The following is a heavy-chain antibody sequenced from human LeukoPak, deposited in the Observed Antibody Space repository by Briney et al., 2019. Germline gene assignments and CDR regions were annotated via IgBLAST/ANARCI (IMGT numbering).Heavy chain of an antibody. V-gene: IGHV3-30*02. CDR1: GFTFSSYG. D-gene: IGHD1-1*01. CDR2: IRYDGSNK. J-gene: IGHJ3*02. CDR3: AKGKVQATSDAFDI. Sequence: PGGSLRLSCAASGFTFSSYGMHWVRQAPGKGLEWVAFIRYDGSNKYYADSVKGRFTISRDNSKNTLYLQMNRLRAEDTAVYYCAKGKVQATSDAFDIWGQGTMVTVSS.